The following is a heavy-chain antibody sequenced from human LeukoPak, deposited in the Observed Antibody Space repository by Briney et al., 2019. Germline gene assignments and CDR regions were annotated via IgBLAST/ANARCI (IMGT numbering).Heavy chain of an antibody. V-gene: IGHV3-23*01. J-gene: IGHJ3*02. CDR1: GFTFDNYA. CDR2: IRGGGGVT. Sequence: PGGSLRLSCAASGFTFDNYAMNWVRQAPGKGLEWVSYIRGGGGVTRYSDSVKDRSTISRDNSKNTLYLQMNSLRAEDTAIYYCAKCSASYYNDAFDIWGRGTMVTVSS. D-gene: IGHD3-10*01. CDR3: AKCSASYYNDAFDI.